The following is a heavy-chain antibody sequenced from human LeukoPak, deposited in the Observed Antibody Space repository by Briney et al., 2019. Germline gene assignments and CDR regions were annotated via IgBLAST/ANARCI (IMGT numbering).Heavy chain of an antibody. V-gene: IGHV4-39*07. Sequence: PSETLSLTCTVSGGSISSSSYYWGWIRQPPGKGLEWIGSIYYSGSTYYNPSLKSRVTISVDTSKNQFSLKLSSVTAADTAVYYCARDRSYYDFWRVYYYYYYYMDVWGKGTTVTVPS. CDR2: IYYSGST. J-gene: IGHJ6*03. D-gene: IGHD3-3*01. CDR3: ARDRSYYDFWRVYYYYYYYMDV. CDR1: GGSISSSSYY.